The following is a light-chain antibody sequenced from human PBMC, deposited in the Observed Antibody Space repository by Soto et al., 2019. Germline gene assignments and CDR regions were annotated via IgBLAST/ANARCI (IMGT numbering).Light chain of an antibody. Sequence: EIVLTQSPGTLSLSPGERATLSCRASQSVSSSYLAWYQQKPGQAPRLLIYGASSRATGIPGRFSGSGSGTDFTLTISRLEPEDFAVYYCQQYNNWPRTFGQGTKVEIK. CDR3: QQYNNWPRT. V-gene: IGKV3-20*01. CDR2: GAS. J-gene: IGKJ1*01. CDR1: QSVSSSY.